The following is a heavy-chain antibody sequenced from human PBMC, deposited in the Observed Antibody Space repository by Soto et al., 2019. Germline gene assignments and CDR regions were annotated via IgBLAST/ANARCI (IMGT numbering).Heavy chain of an antibody. CDR2: IHYTGGT. CDR3: ARVGETGIAAAAGSYYYGMDV. Sequence: PSETLSLTCIVSGDSVSSGGYFWNWIRQHPGKGLEWIGYIHYTGGTHYNPSLKSRITMSIDTSKNQFSLKLSSVTAADTAVYYCARVGETGIAAAAGSYYYGMDVWGQGTTVTVSS. V-gene: IGHV4-31*03. D-gene: IGHD6-13*01. J-gene: IGHJ6*02. CDR1: GDSVSSGGYF.